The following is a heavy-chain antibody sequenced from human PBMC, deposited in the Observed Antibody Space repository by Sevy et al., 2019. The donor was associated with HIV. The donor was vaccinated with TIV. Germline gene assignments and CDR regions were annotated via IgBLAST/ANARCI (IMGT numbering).Heavy chain of an antibody. J-gene: IGHJ4*02. CDR1: GFTFSSYW. V-gene: IGHV3-7*01. D-gene: IGHD6-13*01. CDR3: AREIAAAGSY. Sequence: RGSLRLSCAASGFTFSSYWMTWVRQAPGKGLEWVANIKQDGSKKYYVDSVKGRFTISRDNAKNSVYLQMNSLRAEDTAVYYCAREIAAAGSYWGQGTLVTVSS. CDR2: IKQDGSKK.